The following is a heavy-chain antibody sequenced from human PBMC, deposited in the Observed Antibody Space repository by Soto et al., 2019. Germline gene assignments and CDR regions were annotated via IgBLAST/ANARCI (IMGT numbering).Heavy chain of an antibody. Sequence: LKISCKGSGYSFTSYWIAWVRQMPGKGLECMGIIYPGDSDTRYSPSFEGQVTISADKSINTAYLQWSSLKASDSAMYYCARPFDTSGWYDHWGQGTLVTVSS. J-gene: IGHJ5*02. CDR1: GYSFTSYW. V-gene: IGHV5-51*01. CDR2: IYPGDSDT. D-gene: IGHD6-19*01. CDR3: ARPFDTSGWYDH.